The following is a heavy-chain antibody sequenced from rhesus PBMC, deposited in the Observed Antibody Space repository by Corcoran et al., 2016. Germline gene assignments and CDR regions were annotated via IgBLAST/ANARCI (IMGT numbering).Heavy chain of an antibody. D-gene: IGHD5-36*01. CDR1: GGSISVYY. J-gene: IGHJ4*01. Sequence: QVQLQESGPRLVKPSETLSLTCAVSGGSISVYYYNWIRQAPGKGLEWIGYVGANNGITNYNPSLKSRVTISTDTSKNQFSLKLTSVTAADTAVYYCARDIATVDYWGQGVLVTVSS. CDR2: VGANNGIT. V-gene: IGHV4-165*02. CDR3: ARDIATVDY.